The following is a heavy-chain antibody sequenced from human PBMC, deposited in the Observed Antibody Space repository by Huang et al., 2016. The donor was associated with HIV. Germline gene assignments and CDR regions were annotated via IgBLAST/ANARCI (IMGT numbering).Heavy chain of an antibody. Sequence: QLQLVESGGGVVQPGRSLRLSCAASGFPLSTVGTHWVRKAQGKGLEWLAITADDETDKDYADSGKGRFTISRDNSKNMLYLQMNSLTAEDTAVYYCATSRYDGSTSYHNEYFQHWGQGTLVTVSP. V-gene: IGHV3-30*03. J-gene: IGHJ1*01. CDR1: GFPLSTVG. CDR2: TADDETDK. D-gene: IGHD3-22*01. CDR3: ATSRYDGSTSYHNEYFQH.